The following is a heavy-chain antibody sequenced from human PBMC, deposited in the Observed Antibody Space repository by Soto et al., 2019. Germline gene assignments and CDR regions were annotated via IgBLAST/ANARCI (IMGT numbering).Heavy chain of an antibody. D-gene: IGHD3-16*01. CDR3: TSDTFGLRDT. CDR1: GFTFSHYW. V-gene: IGHV3-74*01. CDR2: INPAGTIT. Sequence: LRLSCAASGFTFSHYWMHWVRQTPGKGLVWVSRINPAGTITNYADSVEGRFTISRDNADSALFLQMNSLSAEDTAIYYCTSDTFGLRDTWGQGTLVTVSS. J-gene: IGHJ5*02.